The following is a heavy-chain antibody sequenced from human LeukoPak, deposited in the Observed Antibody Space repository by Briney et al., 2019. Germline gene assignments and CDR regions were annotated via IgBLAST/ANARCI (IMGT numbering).Heavy chain of an antibody. CDR3: ARDRVYGSGSNDY. Sequence: PGGSLRLSCAASGFTFSTHWMHWVRQAPGKGLVWVSRIKTDGSGANYADSVKGRFTISRDNAKNTLHLQMNSLRAEDTAVYYCARDRVYGSGSNDYWGKGTLVTVSS. J-gene: IGHJ4*02. D-gene: IGHD3-10*01. V-gene: IGHV3-74*01. CDR2: IKTDGSGA. CDR1: GFTFSTHW.